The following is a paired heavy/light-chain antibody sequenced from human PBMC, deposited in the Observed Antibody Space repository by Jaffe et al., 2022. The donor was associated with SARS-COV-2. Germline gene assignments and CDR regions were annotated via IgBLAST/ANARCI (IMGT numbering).Light chain of an antibody. Sequence: DIQMTQSPSSLSASVGDRVTITCRASQSISRYLNWYQQKPGKVPSLLIDAASSLQSGVPSRFSGSGSGTDFTLTISSLQPEDFATYYCQQSYSFPRTFGHGTRVEFK. CDR1: QSISRY. J-gene: IGKJ1*01. V-gene: IGKV1-39*01. CDR2: AAS. CDR3: QQSYSFPRT.
Heavy chain of an antibody. Sequence: QVQLVQSGAEVKKPGSSMKVPCKASGGAFTSFSISWVRQAPGQGLEWMGTFIPILKAKHYAPKVQDRVTIMADDLTATAYLELTSLISEDTAVYYCAGAVAGGGFDYWDQGTLVTVSS. CDR1: GGAFTSFS. D-gene: IGHD6-19*01. CDR3: AGAVAGGGFDY. CDR2: FIPILKAK. J-gene: IGHJ4*02. V-gene: IGHV1-69*11.